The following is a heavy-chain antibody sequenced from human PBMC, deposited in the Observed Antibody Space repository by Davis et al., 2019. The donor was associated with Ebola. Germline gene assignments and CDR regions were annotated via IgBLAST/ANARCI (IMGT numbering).Heavy chain of an antibody. D-gene: IGHD4-17*01. CDR1: GFSFSDYV. CDR3: ARGSRWETTVTIFGWAFDY. J-gene: IGHJ4*02. CDR2: ISGSGGST. V-gene: IGHV3-23*01. Sequence: GESLKISCAASGFSFSDYVMNWVRQAPGKGLEWVSGISGSGGSTYYADSVKGRFTISRDNSKNSLYLQMYSLRAEDTAVYYCARGSRWETTVTIFGWAFDYWGQGTLVTVSS.